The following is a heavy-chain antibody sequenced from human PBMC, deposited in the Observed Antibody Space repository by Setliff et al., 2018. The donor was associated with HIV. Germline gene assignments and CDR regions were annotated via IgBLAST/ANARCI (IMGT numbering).Heavy chain of an antibody. CDR3: SRGPSRVLEAAKETS. CDR2: ILPLNGIT. CDR1: GGTFSTYA. J-gene: IGHJ5*02. Sequence: SVKVSCKASGGTFSTYAFNWVRQAPGQGLEWVGGILPLNGITNYAQKFRGRVTITADKSTNTAYMELWDLRPQDTAFYFCSRGPSRVLEAAKETSWGQGTLVTVSS. D-gene: IGHD2-15*01. V-gene: IGHV1-69*10.